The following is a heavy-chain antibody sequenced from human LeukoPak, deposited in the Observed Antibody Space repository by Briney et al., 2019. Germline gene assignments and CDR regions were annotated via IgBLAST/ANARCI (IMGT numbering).Heavy chain of an antibody. Sequence: SETLSLTCTVSGGSISSGGYYWSWIRQHPGKGLEWIGYIYYSGSTYYNPSLKSRVTISVDTSKNQFSLKLSSVTAADTAVYYCASVTTNYYDSSGYQDYWGQGTLVTVPS. J-gene: IGHJ4*02. CDR2: IYYSGST. CDR3: ASVTTNYYDSSGYQDY. CDR1: GGSISSGGYY. D-gene: IGHD3-22*01. V-gene: IGHV4-31*03.